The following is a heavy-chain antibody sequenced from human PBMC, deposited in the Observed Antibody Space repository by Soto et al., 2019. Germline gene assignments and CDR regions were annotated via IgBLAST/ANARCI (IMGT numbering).Heavy chain of an antibody. J-gene: IGHJ4*02. D-gene: IGHD4-17*01. Sequence: EVQLLESGGGLVQPGGSLRLSCAASGFTFSSYAMSWVRQAPGKGLEWVSAISGSGGSTYYADSVKGRFTISRDNSKNTLYLQMNSLRAEDTAVYYCAKVGKTTVTTSPLYYFDYWGQGTLVTVSS. CDR1: GFTFSSYA. CDR3: AKVGKTTVTTSPLYYFDY. V-gene: IGHV3-23*01. CDR2: ISGSGGST.